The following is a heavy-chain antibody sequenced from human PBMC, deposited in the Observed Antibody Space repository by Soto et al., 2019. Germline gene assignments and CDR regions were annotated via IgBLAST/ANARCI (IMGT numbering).Heavy chain of an antibody. J-gene: IGHJ6*02. V-gene: IGHV1-2*04. CDR1: GYSFTDYH. Sequence: QVQLVQSGAEVKKPGASVKVSCKASGYSFTDYHIHWVRQAPGQGLEWRGRINPKSGCTRTAQQFEGWVPMLPDPAFRAAFKEVARRASADTDIYYCASVVSTDCSNVVCSFFYTDEMDVWGQGNPVTVCS. D-gene: IGHD2-8*01. CDR2: INPKSGCT. CDR3: ASVVSTDCSNVVCSFFYTDEMDV.